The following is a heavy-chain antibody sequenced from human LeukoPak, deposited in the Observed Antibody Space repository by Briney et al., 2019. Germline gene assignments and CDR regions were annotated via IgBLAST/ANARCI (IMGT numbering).Heavy chain of an antibody. J-gene: IGHJ4*02. D-gene: IGHD5-18*01. CDR3: AKDMQLWYFDS. Sequence: GGSLRLSCAASGFTFSSYSMNWVRQAPGKGLEWVSSISSSSSYIYYADSVKGRFTISRDNAKNSLYLQMNSLRAEDTAVYYCAKDMQLWYFDSWGQGAPVTVSS. V-gene: IGHV3-21*01. CDR1: GFTFSSYS. CDR2: ISSSSSYI.